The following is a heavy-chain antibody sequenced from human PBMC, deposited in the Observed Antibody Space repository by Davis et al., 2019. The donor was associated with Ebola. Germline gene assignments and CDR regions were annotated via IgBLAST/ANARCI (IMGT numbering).Heavy chain of an antibody. Sequence: PGGSLRLSCAASGFTFSSYAMHWVRQAPGKGLEWVAVISYDGSNKYYADSVKGRFTISRDNSKNTLYLQMNSLRAEDTAVYYCARDSGEWELLGGADYWGQGTLVTVSS. V-gene: IGHV3-30-3*01. CDR2: ISYDGSNK. CDR3: ARDSGEWELLGGADY. J-gene: IGHJ4*02. CDR1: GFTFSSYA. D-gene: IGHD1-26*01.